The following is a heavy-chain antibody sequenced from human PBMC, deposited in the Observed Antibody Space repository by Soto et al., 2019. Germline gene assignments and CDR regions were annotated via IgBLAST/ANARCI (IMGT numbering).Heavy chain of an antibody. CDR1: GGSISSYY. J-gene: IGHJ4*02. CDR2: IYYSGST. CDR3: ARVPLYCSSTSCYAPAYFDY. D-gene: IGHD2-2*01. V-gene: IGHV4-59*01. Sequence: SETLSLTCTVSGGSISSYYWSWIRQPPGKGLEWIGYIYYSGSTNYNPSLKSRVTISVDTSKNQFSLKLSSVTAADTAVYYCARVPLYCSSTSCYAPAYFDYWGQGTLVTVSS.